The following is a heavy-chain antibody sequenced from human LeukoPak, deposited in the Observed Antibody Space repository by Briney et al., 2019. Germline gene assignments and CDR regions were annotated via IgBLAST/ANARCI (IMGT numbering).Heavy chain of an antibody. V-gene: IGHV3-74*01. D-gene: IGHD3-3*01. Sequence: GGSLRLSCAASGFTFSSYWMHWVRQAPGKGLVWVSRMNSDGSSTSYADSVKGRFTISRDNAKNTLYLQMNSLRAEDTAVYYCARDWRLDYWGQGTLVTVSS. CDR1: GFTFSSYW. CDR2: MNSDGSST. J-gene: IGHJ4*02. CDR3: ARDWRLDY.